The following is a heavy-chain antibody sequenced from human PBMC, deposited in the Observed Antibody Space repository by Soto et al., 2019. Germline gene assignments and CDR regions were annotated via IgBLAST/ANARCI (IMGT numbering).Heavy chain of an antibody. CDR2: ISYDGSNK. D-gene: IGHD3-16*01. Sequence: QVQLVESGGGVVQPGRSLRLSCAASGFTFSSYAMHWVRQAPGKGLEWVAVISYDGSNKYYADSVKGRFTISRDNSKNTLYLQMNSLRAEDTAVYYCFTPPLAYVQVDYWGQGTLVTVSS. V-gene: IGHV3-30-3*01. CDR3: FTPPLAYVQVDY. CDR1: GFTFSSYA. J-gene: IGHJ4*02.